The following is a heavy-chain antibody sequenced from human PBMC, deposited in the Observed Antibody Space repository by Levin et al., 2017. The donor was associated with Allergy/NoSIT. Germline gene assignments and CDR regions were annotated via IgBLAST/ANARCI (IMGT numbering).Heavy chain of an antibody. CDR3: VRGVGGFYYQGMDV. Sequence: SETLSLTCSVSGGSISGGFYWTWIRHHPDQGLEWIGYIHYGGSVYYNPSMQSRATISLDMSKTEFYLNLTAVTGADTAVYYCVRGVGGFYYQGMDVWGRGITVPVSS. J-gene: IGHJ6*02. CDR1: GGSISGGFY. V-gene: IGHV4-31*03. CDR2: IHYGGSV. D-gene: IGHD4-23*01.